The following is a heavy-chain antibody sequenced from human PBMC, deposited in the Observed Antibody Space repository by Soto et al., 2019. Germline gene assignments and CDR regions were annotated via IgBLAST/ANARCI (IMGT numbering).Heavy chain of an antibody. CDR3: ARVRAAAGRDFDY. V-gene: IGHV4-31*03. J-gene: IGHJ4*02. CDR1: GGSISSGGYY. Sequence: SETLSLTCSVSGGSISSGGYYWSWIRQHPGRGLQWIGYIYNSENSHYNPSLKSRVTISVDTSTNQFALRVNSVTAADTAVYYCARVRAAAGRDFDYWGQGTLVTVS. CDR2: IYNSENS. D-gene: IGHD6-13*01.